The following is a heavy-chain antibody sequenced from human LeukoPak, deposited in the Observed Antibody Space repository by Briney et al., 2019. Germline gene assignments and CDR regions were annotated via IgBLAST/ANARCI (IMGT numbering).Heavy chain of an antibody. D-gene: IGHD3-22*01. Sequence: SETLSLTCTVSGGSISSYYWSWIRQPPGKGLEWIGEINHSGSTNYNPSLKSRVTISVDTSKNQFSLKLTSVTAADTAVYYCARGESYYYDGSGYYTLDYWGQGTLVTVSS. CDR1: GGSISSYY. CDR2: INHSGST. J-gene: IGHJ4*02. CDR3: ARGESYYYDGSGYYTLDY. V-gene: IGHV4-34*01.